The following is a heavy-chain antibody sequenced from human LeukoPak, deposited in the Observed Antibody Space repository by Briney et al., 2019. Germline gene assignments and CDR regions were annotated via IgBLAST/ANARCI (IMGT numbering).Heavy chain of an antibody. J-gene: IGHJ4*02. CDR2: IWYDGSNK. D-gene: IGHD3-22*01. CDR3: AKPRNYYDSEYYFDY. V-gene: IGHV3-33*06. CDR1: GFTFSSYG. Sequence: GGSLRLSCAASGFTFSSYGMHWVRQAPGKGLELVAVIWYDGSNKYYADSVKGRFTISRDNSKNTLYLQMNSLRAEDTAVYYCAKPRNYYDSEYYFDYWGQGTLVTVSS.